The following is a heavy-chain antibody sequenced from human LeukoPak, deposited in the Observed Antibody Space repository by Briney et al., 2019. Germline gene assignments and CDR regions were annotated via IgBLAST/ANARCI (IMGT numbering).Heavy chain of an antibody. D-gene: IGHD1-1*01. CDR1: GGTFSSYA. Sequence: GASVKVSCKASGGTFSSYAISWVRQAPGQGLEWMGRIIPILGIANYAQKFQGRVTITADKSTSTAYMELSSLRSEDTAVYYCARSNWNDAGDFDYWGQGTLVTVSS. J-gene: IGHJ4*02. CDR2: IIPILGIA. CDR3: ARSNWNDAGDFDY. V-gene: IGHV1-69*04.